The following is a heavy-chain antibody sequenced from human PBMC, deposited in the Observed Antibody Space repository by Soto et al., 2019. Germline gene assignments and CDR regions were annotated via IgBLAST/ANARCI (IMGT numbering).Heavy chain of an antibody. Sequence: SETLSLTCTVSGGSISSHYWSWIRQPPGKGLEWLGYIYYSGTTNYNPSLKSRVTISVDTSKNQFSLKLSSVTAADTAVYYCARGTYSSTSGPSDYWGQGTLVTVSS. CDR1: GGSISSHY. V-gene: IGHV4-59*11. CDR2: IYYSGTT. D-gene: IGHD6-6*01. J-gene: IGHJ4*02. CDR3: ARGTYSSTSGPSDY.